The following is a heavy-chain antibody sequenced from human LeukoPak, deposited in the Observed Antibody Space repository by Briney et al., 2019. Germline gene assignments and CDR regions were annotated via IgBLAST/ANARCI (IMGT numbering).Heavy chain of an antibody. V-gene: IGHV4-34*01. Sequence: SETLSLTCSVSGGSFNTYYWSWIRQPPGKGLEWIGEINHSGSTNYNPSLKSRVTISVDTSKNQFSLKLSSVTAADTAVYYCARDRSGDILTGSAVGYWGQGTLVTVSS. CDR3: ARDRSGDILTGSAVGY. J-gene: IGHJ4*02. CDR2: INHSGST. CDR1: GGSFNTYY. D-gene: IGHD3-9*01.